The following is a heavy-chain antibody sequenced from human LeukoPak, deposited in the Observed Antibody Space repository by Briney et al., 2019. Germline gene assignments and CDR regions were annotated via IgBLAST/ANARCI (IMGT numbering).Heavy chain of an antibody. CDR3: AKYGLGSGIQVWGDFGMDV. J-gene: IGHJ6*02. CDR1: GFTFSSYG. Sequence: GGSLRLSCAASGFTFSSYGMHWVRQAPGKGLEWVAVIWYDGSNKYYADSVKGRFTISRDNSKNTLYLQMNSLRAEDTAVYYCAKYGLGSGIQVWGDFGMDVWGQGTTVTVSS. D-gene: IGHD5-18*01. V-gene: IGHV3-33*06. CDR2: IWYDGSNK.